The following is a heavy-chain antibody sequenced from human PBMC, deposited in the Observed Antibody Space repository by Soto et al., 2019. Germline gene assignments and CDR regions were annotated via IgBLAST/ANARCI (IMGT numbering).Heavy chain of an antibody. Sequence: SETLSLTCAVYGGSFSGYYWSWIRQPPGKGLEWIGEINHSGSTNYNPSLKSRVTISVGTSKNQFSLKLSSVTAADTAVYYCARFRSGWYGGNDYWGQGTLVTVSS. CDR3: ARFRSGWYGGNDY. D-gene: IGHD6-19*01. V-gene: IGHV4-34*01. J-gene: IGHJ4*02. CDR2: INHSGST. CDR1: GGSFSGYY.